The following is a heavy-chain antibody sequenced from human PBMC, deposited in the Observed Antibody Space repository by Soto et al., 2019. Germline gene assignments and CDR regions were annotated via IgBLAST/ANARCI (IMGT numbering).Heavy chain of an antibody. CDR3: AREGAAAGNYGVDV. CDR1: GYTFTDYY. CDR2: VNPNSGGT. Sequence: QVQLVQSGAEVKKPGASVKVSCKASGYTFTDYYIHWVRQAPGQGLAWMGWVNPNSGGTNYAQNFQGWVTMTRDTSISTAYMVLSRLRSEDTAVYYCAREGAAAGNYGVDVWGQGTTVTVSS. J-gene: IGHJ6*02. V-gene: IGHV1-2*04. D-gene: IGHD6-13*01.